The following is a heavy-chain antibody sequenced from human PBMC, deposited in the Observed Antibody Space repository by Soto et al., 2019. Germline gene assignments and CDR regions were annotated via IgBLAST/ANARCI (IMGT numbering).Heavy chain of an antibody. CDR2: ISGSEDRT. J-gene: IGHJ4*02. Sequence: GGSLILSCAASGFSLRDHALSWVRQAAGGGLEWVSGISGSEDRTNYADFVRGRFIISKDRAKNTLYLDMSGLRVDDTAVYFCGRTYTGGWGQGTLVTVSS. V-gene: IGHV3-23*01. D-gene: IGHD3-10*01. CDR3: GRTYTGG. CDR1: GFSLRDHA.